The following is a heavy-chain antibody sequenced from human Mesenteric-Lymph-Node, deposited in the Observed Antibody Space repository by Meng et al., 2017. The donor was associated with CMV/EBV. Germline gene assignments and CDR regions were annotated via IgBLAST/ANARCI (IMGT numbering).Heavy chain of an antibody. CDR1: GFTVNNHY. CDR3: AKIVDTAMIPTDY. CDR2: VYSGGST. J-gene: IGHJ4*02. D-gene: IGHD5-18*01. Sequence: GESLKISCAASGFTVNNHYMTWVRQAPGKGLEWVSSVYSGGSTYYADSVKGRFTISRDNSKNTLFLQMNSLRAEDTAVYYCAKIVDTAMIPTDYWGQGTLVTVSS. V-gene: IGHV3-53*01.